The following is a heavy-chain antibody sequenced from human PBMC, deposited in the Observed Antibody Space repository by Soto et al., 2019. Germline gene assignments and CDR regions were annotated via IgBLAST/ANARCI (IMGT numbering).Heavy chain of an antibody. CDR2: IIPILGIA. Sequence: SVKVSCKASGGTFSSYTISWVRQAPGQGLEWMGRIIPILGIANYAQKFQGRVTITADKSTSTAYMELSSLRSEDTAVYYCARGSQYYDFWSGYPFDYWGQGTLVTVSS. V-gene: IGHV1-69*02. CDR1: GGTFSSYT. J-gene: IGHJ4*02. CDR3: ARGSQYYDFWSGYPFDY. D-gene: IGHD3-3*01.